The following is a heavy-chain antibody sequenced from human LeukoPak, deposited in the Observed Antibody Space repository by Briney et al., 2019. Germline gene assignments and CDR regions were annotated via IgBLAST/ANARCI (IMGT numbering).Heavy chain of an antibody. CDR2: ILPIFGTA. CDR3: ARAEDQGRYFDWLPGFDP. CDR1: GGTFSSYV. Sequence: SVNVSCTASGGTFSSYVINWVRQAPGQGLEWMGGILPIFGTAIYAQHFQGRLTITADESTNSAYMELNRLRSDDTAVYYCARAEDQGRYFDWLPGFDPWGQGTLVTVSS. D-gene: IGHD3-9*01. V-gene: IGHV1-69*01. J-gene: IGHJ5*02.